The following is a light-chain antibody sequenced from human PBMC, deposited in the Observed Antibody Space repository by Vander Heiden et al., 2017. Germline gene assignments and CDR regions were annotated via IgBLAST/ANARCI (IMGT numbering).Light chain of an antibody. CDR3: QQYGGSPWT. V-gene: IGKV3-20*01. CDR1: QSVSSSH. J-gene: IGKJ1*01. Sequence: VLTQSPGTLSLSPGERATLSCRASQSVSSSHLAWYQQKPGQAPRPLIYGASSRATGIPDRFSGSGSGTDFTLTVSRLEPEDFAMYYCQQYGGSPWTFGQGTKVEIK. CDR2: GAS.